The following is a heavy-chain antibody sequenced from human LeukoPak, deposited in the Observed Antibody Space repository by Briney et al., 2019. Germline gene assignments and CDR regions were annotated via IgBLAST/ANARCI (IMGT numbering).Heavy chain of an antibody. J-gene: IGHJ4*02. Sequence: SVKVSCKASGGTFSSYAISRVRQAPGQGLEWMGGIIPIFGTANYAQKFQGRVTITADESTSTAYMELSSLRSEDTAAYYCARGGLWFGELSFDYWGQGTLVTVSS. CDR2: IIPIFGTA. V-gene: IGHV1-69*13. D-gene: IGHD3-10*01. CDR1: GGTFSSYA. CDR3: ARGGLWFGELSFDY.